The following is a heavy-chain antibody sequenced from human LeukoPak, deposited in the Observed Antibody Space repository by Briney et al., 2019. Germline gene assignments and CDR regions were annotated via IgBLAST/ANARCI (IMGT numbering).Heavy chain of an antibody. CDR1: GDGVSCKSV. J-gene: IGHJ4*02. Sequence: SQTLSLTCAISGDGVSCKSVWNWIRQSPSRGLEWLGRIYYRSKWSNNYAVSVKSRITINPDTSKNQFSLQLSSVTAEDTAVYYCARGDQNFDYWGQGTLVTVSS. CDR2: IYYRSKWSN. D-gene: IGHD5-24*01. CDR3: ARGDQNFDY. V-gene: IGHV6-1*01.